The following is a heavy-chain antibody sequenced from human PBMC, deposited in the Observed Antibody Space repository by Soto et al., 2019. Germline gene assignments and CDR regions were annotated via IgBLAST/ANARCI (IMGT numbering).Heavy chain of an antibody. V-gene: IGHV3-30*18. CDR1: GFTFSSYG. CDR2: ISHDGTDR. CDR3: PKGTAVAYQWFDP. D-gene: IGHD6-19*01. J-gene: IGHJ5*02. Sequence: QVELVESGGGVVQPGRSLRLSCEASGFTFSSYGMHWVRQAPGKGLEWVAAISHDGTDRYYANSVKGRFTISGDNSKNTLYLQMNSLRSEDTAIYYCPKGTAVAYQWFDPWGQGTLVTVSS.